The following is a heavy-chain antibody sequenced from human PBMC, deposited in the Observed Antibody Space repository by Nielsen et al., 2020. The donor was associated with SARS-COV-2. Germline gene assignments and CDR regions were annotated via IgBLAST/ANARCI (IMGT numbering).Heavy chain of an antibody. CDR1: GFTFSSYS. CDR2: ISSSSSTI. CDR3: ARGGLGDWQWLVRY. V-gene: IGHV3-48*01. J-gene: IGHJ4*02. Sequence: GESLKISCAASGFTFSSYSMNWVRQAPGKGLEWVSYISSSSSTIYYADSVKGRFTISRDNAKNSLYLQMNSLRAEDTAVYYCARGGLGDWQWLVRYWGQGTLVTVSS. D-gene: IGHD6-19*01.